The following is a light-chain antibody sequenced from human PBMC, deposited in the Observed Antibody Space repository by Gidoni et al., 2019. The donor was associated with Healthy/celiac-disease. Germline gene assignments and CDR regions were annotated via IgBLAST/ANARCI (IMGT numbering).Light chain of an antibody. J-gene: IGKJ1*01. CDR2: GAS. CDR3: QQYNNWPRT. CDR1: QSVSSN. V-gene: IGKV3-15*01. Sequence: EIVMTQSPATLSVSPGARATLSCRASQSVSSNLAWYQQKPGQAPRLLIYGASTRATGIPARFIGSGSGTEFTLTISSLQSEDFAVYYCQQYNNWPRTFXQXTKVEIK.